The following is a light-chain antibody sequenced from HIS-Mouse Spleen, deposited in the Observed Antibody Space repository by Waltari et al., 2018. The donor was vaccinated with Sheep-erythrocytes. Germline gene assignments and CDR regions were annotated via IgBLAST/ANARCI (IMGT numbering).Light chain of an antibody. CDR1: TSYVGRYNL. Sequence: QSALTQPDSVPGSPGPSITIPCPGTTSYVGRYNLVSWYQQQPGKAPKLMIYECSKRPSGVSNRFSGSKSGNTASLTISGLQAEDEADYYCCSYAGSSTPWVFGGGTKLTVL. J-gene: IGLJ3*02. CDR3: CSYAGSSTPWV. CDR2: ECS. V-gene: IGLV2-23*01.